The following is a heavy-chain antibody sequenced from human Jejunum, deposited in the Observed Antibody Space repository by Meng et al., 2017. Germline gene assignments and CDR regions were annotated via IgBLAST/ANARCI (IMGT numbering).Heavy chain of an antibody. Sequence: VHLQGSGPGLVKPPGPLSLTCAVLGGSISSTNWWSWVRQPPGKGPEWIGDVFHTGSSNYSPSLRSRVTISVDKSKNQFSLNLSSVTAADTAVYFCARRGGAYSTGHFPHFDDWGQGTLVTVSS. D-gene: IGHD6-19*01. CDR1: GGSISSTNW. CDR2: VFHTGSS. J-gene: IGHJ4*02. CDR3: ARRGGAYSTGHFPHFDD. V-gene: IGHV4-4*01.